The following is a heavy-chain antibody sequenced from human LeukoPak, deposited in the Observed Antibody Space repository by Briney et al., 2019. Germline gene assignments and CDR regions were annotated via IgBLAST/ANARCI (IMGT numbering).Heavy chain of an antibody. V-gene: IGHV4-59*08. Sequence: SETLSLTCTVSGGSISSNYWSWIRQPARKGLEWIGDIYYSGRTNYNPSLKSRVTISVDTSKNQFSLKLSSVTAADTAVYYCASESSSSSYWGQGTLVTVSS. CDR2: IYYSGRT. CDR1: GGSISSNY. CDR3: ASESSSSSY. J-gene: IGHJ4*02. D-gene: IGHD6-6*01.